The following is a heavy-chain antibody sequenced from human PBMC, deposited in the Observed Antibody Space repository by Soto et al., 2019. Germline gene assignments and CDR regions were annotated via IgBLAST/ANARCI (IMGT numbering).Heavy chain of an antibody. CDR3: AKDGTPPTYYDFWSGPLYYYYGMDV. CDR1: GFTFSTYA. V-gene: IGHV3-23*01. D-gene: IGHD3-3*01. Sequence: PEGSLRLSCAASGFTFSTYAMNWVRQAPGKGLEWVSTISISGDSTYYADSVKGRFTISRDNSKNTLYLQMNSLRAEDTAVYYCAKDGTPPTYYDFWSGPLYYYYGMDVWGQGTTVTVSS. J-gene: IGHJ6*02. CDR2: ISISGDST.